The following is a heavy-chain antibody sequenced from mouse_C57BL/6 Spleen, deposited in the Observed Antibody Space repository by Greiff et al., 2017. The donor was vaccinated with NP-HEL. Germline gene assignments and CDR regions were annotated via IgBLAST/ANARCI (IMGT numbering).Heavy chain of an antibody. V-gene: IGHV1-64*01. CDR2: IHTNSGST. CDR1: GYTFTSYW. D-gene: IGHD1-1*01. J-gene: IGHJ4*01. Sequence: QVQLQQSGAELVKPGASVKLSCKASGYTFTSYWMHWVKQRPGQGLEWIGMIHTNSGSTNYNEKFKSKATLNVDKSSSTAYMQLSSLPSEDSAVYYGERAHYYGSSDYAMDYWGQGTSVTVSS. CDR3: ERAHYYGSSDYAMDY.